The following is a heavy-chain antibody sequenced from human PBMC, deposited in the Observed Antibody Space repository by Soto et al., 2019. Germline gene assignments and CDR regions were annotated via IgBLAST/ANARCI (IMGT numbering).Heavy chain of an antibody. V-gene: IGHV1-46*01. Sequence: ASVKVSCKASGYTFTSYYMHWVRQAPGQGLEWMGIINPSGGSTSYAQKFQGRVTMTRDTSTSTVYMALSSLRSEDTAVYYCARTTLGYCSGGSCYTTSYFDYWG. CDR1: GYTFTSYY. CDR3: ARTTLGYCSGGSCYTTSYFDY. CDR2: INPSGGST. D-gene: IGHD2-15*01. J-gene: IGHJ4*03.